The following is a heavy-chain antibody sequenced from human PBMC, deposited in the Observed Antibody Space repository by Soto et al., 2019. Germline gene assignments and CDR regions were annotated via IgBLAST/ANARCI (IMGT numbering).Heavy chain of an antibody. CDR2: INPSGGST. D-gene: IGHD4-4*01. CDR3: ARYDYNGYYFDY. J-gene: IGHJ4*02. V-gene: IGHV1-46*01. CDR1: GYTFSTYC. Sequence: QVQLVQSGAEVKTPGASVKVSCKASGYTFSTYCMHWVRQAPGQGYEWMGIINPSGGSTTYAQKFQGRVTMTRDTSTTTVYMELSSLKSEDTAVYYCARYDYNGYYFDYWGQGTLVTVSS.